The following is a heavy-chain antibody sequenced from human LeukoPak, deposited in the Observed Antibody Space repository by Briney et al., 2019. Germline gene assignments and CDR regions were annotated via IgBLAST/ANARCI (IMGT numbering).Heavy chain of an antibody. J-gene: IGHJ5*02. D-gene: IGHD2-21*01. CDR1: GLSLSNARMG. Sequence: GPVLVKPTETLTLTCTVSGLSLSNARMGVSWIRQPPGKALEWLANSSSTDENSYSTSLKSRFTISRDTSKSQMTLTMPNLDPVDTATYYFARVQSDDSYEFPNWFYGWGQGTLVSVSS. V-gene: IGHV2-26*01. CDR3: ARVQSDDSYEFPNWFYG. CDR2: SSSTDEN.